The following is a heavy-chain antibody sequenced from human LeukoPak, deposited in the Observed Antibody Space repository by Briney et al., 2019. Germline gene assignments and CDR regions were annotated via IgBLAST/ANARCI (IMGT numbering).Heavy chain of an antibody. V-gene: IGHV5-51*01. CDR1: GYSFSTYG. D-gene: IGHD2-8*02. CDR2: NYPGDSDT. J-gene: IGHJ4*02. CDR3: ARPSGGYVDY. Sequence: GESLRISCKGSGYSFSTYGNGRVRQMPGEGLEGRGINYPGDSDTRFSPSFQGQVTISADKSISTAYLQWSSLRASDTAMYYCARPSGGYVDYWGQGTLVTVSS.